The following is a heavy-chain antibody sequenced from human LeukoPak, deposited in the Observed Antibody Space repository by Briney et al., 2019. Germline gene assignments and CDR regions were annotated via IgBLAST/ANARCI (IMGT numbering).Heavy chain of an antibody. D-gene: IGHD6-19*01. J-gene: IGHJ4*02. CDR2: ISSSSSYI. Sequence: GGSLKLSCAASGFTFSSYSMNWVRQAPGKGLEWVSSISSSSSYIYYSDSVKGRFTISRDNAKNSLYLQKHSLRAEDTAVYYCARGDSSGWYGDGDYWGQGTLVTVSS. CDR3: ARGDSSGWYGDGDY. CDR1: GFTFSSYS. V-gene: IGHV3-21*01.